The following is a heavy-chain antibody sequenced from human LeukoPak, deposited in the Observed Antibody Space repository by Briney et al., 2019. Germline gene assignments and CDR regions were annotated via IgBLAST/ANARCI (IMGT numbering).Heavy chain of an antibody. CDR1: GGTFSSFT. V-gene: IGHV1-69*02. CDR2: IIPILGMT. J-gene: IGHJ4*02. Sequence: SVKVSCKASGGTFSSFTLSWVPPAPGQRLEWMGRIIPILGMTSSAQKFQGTVTITADKSTRTAYMELSSLRSEDTAVYYCATAGAASDFDYWGQGTLVTVSS. CDR3: ATAGAASDFDY. D-gene: IGHD6-13*01.